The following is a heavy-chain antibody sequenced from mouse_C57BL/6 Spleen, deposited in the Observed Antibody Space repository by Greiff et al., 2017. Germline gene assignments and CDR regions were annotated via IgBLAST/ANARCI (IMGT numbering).Heavy chain of an antibody. Sequence: QVTLKVSGPGILQPSQTLSLTCSFSGFSLSTFGMGVGWIRQPSGKGLEWLAHIWWDDDKYYNPALKSRLTITKDTAKNQGFLKMDNMATADTATYYFARIVRAVSAIDYWGQGTSVTVSS. CDR2: IWWDDDK. D-gene: IGHD3-1*01. V-gene: IGHV8-8*01. CDR1: GFSLSTFGMG. J-gene: IGHJ4*01. CDR3: ARIVRAVSAIDY.